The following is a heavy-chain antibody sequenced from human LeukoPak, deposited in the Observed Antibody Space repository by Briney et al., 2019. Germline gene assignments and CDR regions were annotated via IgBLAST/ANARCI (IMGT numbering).Heavy chain of an antibody. CDR1: GFTFTGYG. J-gene: IGHJ4*02. V-gene: IGHV3-30*18. D-gene: IGHD3-10*01. Sequence: TGGSLRLSCAASGFTFTGYGMHWVRQAPGKGLEWVALISYDAINKYYADSVKGRFTISRDNSKNTLYLQMNSLTVEDAAVYYCAKDRELRLWFGELSFDSWGQGTLVTVSS. CDR3: AKDRELRLWFGELSFDS. CDR2: ISYDAINK.